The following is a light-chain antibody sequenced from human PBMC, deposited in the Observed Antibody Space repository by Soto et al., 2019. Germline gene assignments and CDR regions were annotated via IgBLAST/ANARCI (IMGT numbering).Light chain of an antibody. Sequence: PGERGILFCRTSQSVSGSSLAWYQQKPSQAPRLLIYGASSRATGIPDRFSGSGSGTDFTLTISRVEPEDFAVYYCQHYGDSLTFGGGTKVDIK. CDR3: QHYGDSLT. V-gene: IGKV3-20*01. J-gene: IGKJ4*01. CDR2: GAS. CDR1: QSVSGSS.